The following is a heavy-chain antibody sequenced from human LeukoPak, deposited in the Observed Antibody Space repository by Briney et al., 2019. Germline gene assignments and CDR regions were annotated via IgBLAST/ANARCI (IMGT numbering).Heavy chain of an antibody. CDR2: IIPIFGTA. CDR3: ARVLYYYDSGGYYFDY. Sequence: ASVKVSCKASGGTFSSYAISWVRQAPGQGLEWMGRIIPIFGTANYAQKFQGRVTITTDESTSTAYMELSSLRSEDTAVYYCARVLYYYDSGGYYFDYWGQGTLVTVSS. D-gene: IGHD3-22*01. CDR1: GGTFSSYA. V-gene: IGHV1-69*05. J-gene: IGHJ4*02.